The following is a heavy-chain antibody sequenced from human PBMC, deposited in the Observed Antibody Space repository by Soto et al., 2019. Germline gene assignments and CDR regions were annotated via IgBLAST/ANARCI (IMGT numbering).Heavy chain of an antibody. CDR1: GYTFTGYY. Sequence: ASVKVSCKASGYTFTGYYIHWVRQAPGQRLEWMGWINANNGNTKYSQKFQGRVTITRDTSASTAYMELSSLRSEDTAVYYCARPDYWGQGTLVTVSS. J-gene: IGHJ4*02. V-gene: IGHV1-3*01. CDR3: ARPDY. CDR2: INANNGNT.